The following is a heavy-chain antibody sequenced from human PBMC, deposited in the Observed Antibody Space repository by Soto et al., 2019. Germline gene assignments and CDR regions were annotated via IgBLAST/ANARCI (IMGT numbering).Heavy chain of an antibody. CDR2: IYNSGST. CDR1: CGSVSSGDYY. J-gene: IGHJ4*02. CDR3: ASGRRMYYYDSSDYYPFDY. Sequence: WETLSLTCTVSCGSVSSGDYYWSWIRQPPGKGLEWIGYIYNSGSTKYKPSLKSRVTISVDTSKNQFSLKLRSVTAADTAVYYCASGRRMYYYDSSDYYPFDYWGQGTLVTVSS. V-gene: IGHV4-61*08. D-gene: IGHD3-22*01.